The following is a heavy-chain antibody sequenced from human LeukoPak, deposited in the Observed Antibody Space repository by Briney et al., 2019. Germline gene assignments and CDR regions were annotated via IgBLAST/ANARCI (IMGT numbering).Heavy chain of an antibody. J-gene: IGHJ4*02. V-gene: IGHV4-34*01. CDR2: INHSGST. CDR3: ASKGYNDGWYYFDY. D-gene: IGHD3-22*01. Sequence: PSETLSLTCAVYGGSFSGYYWSWIRQPPGKGPEWIGEINHSGSTNYNPSLKSRVTISVDTSKNQFSLKLSSVTAADTAVYYCASKGYNDGWYYFDYWGQGTLVTVSS. CDR1: GGSFSGYY.